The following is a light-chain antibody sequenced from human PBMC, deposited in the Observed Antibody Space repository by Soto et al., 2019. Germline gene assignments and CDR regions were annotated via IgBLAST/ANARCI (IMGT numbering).Light chain of an antibody. CDR2: YDS. J-gene: IGLJ2*01. CDR1: NIGSKS. V-gene: IGLV3-21*04. Sequence: SYELTQPPSVSVAPGKTARITCGGNNIGSKSVHWYQQKPCQAPVLVIYYDSDRPSGIPERFSGSNSGNTATLTISRVEAGDEADYYCQVWDSSSDHLVFGGGTKLTVL. CDR3: QVWDSSSDHLV.